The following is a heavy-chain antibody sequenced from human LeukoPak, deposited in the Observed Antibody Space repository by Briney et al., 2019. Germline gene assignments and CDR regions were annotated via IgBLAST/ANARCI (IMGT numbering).Heavy chain of an antibody. Sequence: ASVKVSCTASGYTFTSYAMHWVRQAPGQRLEWMGWINAGNGNTKYSQKFQGRVTITRDTSASTAYMELSSLRSEDTAVYYCARDRGLYYYDSSGYYDTDAFDIWGQGTMVTVSS. CDR1: GYTFTSYA. J-gene: IGHJ3*02. V-gene: IGHV1-3*01. CDR3: ARDRGLYYYDSSGYYDTDAFDI. CDR2: INAGNGNT. D-gene: IGHD3-22*01.